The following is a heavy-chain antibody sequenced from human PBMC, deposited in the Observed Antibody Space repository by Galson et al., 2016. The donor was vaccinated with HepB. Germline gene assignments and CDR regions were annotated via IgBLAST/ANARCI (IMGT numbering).Heavy chain of an antibody. CDR1: GGSISSGGYF. V-gene: IGHV4-31*03. Sequence: TLSLTCTVSGGSISSGGYFWGWVRQHPGKGLEWIGYSYYPETPYYNPSLERRVTISVDTSKNQFSLKLTSVTAADTAMYYCTRASERYYDFWSGYSSYYYGMDVWGQGTTVTVSS. CDR2: SYYPETP. CDR3: TRASERYYDFWSGYSSYYYGMDV. D-gene: IGHD3-3*01. J-gene: IGHJ6*02.